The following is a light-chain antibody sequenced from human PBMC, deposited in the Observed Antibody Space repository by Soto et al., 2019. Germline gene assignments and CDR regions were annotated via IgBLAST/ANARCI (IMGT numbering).Light chain of an antibody. CDR2: AAS. CDR3: QQYGSSLTWT. CDR1: QSVTSNY. V-gene: IGKV3-20*01. Sequence: EVVLTQSPGTVSLSPGERATLSCRASQSVTSNYLAWYQQKPGQAPRLLIYAASSRATGIPDRFSGSGSGTDFSLTITRLEPEDFPVYYCQQYGSSLTWTFGQGTKVEIK. J-gene: IGKJ1*01.